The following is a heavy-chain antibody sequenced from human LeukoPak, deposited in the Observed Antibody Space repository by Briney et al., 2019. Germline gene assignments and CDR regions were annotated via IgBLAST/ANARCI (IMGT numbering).Heavy chain of an antibody. Sequence: SETLSLTCTVSGGSISSSSDYWGWIRQPPGKGLEWIGSIYYSGTTYYNPSLKSRITISVDTPKNQFSLKLSSVTAADTAVYYCARVLTTVTTHFDYWGQGTLVTVSS. CDR3: ARVLTTVTTHFDY. CDR1: GGSISSSSDY. V-gene: IGHV4-39*01. CDR2: IYYSGTT. D-gene: IGHD4-17*01. J-gene: IGHJ4*02.